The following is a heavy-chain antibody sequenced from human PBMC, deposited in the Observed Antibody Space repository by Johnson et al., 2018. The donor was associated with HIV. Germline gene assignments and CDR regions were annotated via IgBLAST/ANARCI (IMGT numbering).Heavy chain of an antibody. V-gene: IGHV3-13*01. Sequence: EVQLVESGGGLVQPGGSLRLYCAASGFSFSSYDMHWVRQLRGKGLEWVSNFDTAGDTYYADSVKGRFTISRENANNALYLQMNSLRAGDTGVYYCAREGTVSYGGAFDIWGQGTMVTVSS. CDR1: GFSFSSYD. J-gene: IGHJ3*02. CDR3: AREGTVSYGGAFDI. CDR2: FDTAGDT. D-gene: IGHD4-17*01.